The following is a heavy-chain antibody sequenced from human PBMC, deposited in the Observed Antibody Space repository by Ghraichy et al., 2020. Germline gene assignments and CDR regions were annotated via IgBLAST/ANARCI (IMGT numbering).Heavy chain of an antibody. CDR1: GGSFSGYY. D-gene: IGHD3-10*01. CDR2: INHSGST. Sequence: SETLSLTCAVYGGSFSGYYWSWIRQPPGKGLEWIGEINHSGSTNYNPSLKSRVTISVDTSKNQFSLKLSSVTAADTAVYYCARGLRYYGSGSYYRFRYAFDIWGQGTMVTVSS. J-gene: IGHJ3*02. V-gene: IGHV4-34*01. CDR3: ARGLRYYGSGSYYRFRYAFDI.